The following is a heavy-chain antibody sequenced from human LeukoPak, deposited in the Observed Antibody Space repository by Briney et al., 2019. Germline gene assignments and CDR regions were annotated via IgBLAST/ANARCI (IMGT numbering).Heavy chain of an antibody. CDR1: GYTFSNYG. Sequence: ASVKVSCKASGYTFSNYGISWVRQAPGQGLEWMGWISAYKANTNYVQKFQGRVTMTTDTSTSTAYMELRSLRSDDTAVYYCARGGGTHWFDPWGQGTLVTVSS. CDR2: ISAYKANT. D-gene: IGHD1-1*01. J-gene: IGHJ5*02. V-gene: IGHV1-18*01. CDR3: ARGGGTHWFDP.